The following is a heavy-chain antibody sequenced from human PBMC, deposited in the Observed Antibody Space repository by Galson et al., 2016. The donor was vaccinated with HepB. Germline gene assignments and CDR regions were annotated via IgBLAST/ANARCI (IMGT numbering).Heavy chain of an antibody. CDR3: TRVYYDFWSGYSRYMDV. CDR1: GFTFGDYA. Sequence: SLRLSCATSGFTFGDYAMSWFRQAPGKGLEWVGFIRSKAYGGTTEYAASVKGRFTISRDDSKSIAYLQMNSLKTEDTAVYYCTRVYYDFWSGYSRYMDVRGKGTTVTVSS. J-gene: IGHJ6*03. CDR2: IRSKAYGGTT. V-gene: IGHV3-49*03. D-gene: IGHD3-3*01.